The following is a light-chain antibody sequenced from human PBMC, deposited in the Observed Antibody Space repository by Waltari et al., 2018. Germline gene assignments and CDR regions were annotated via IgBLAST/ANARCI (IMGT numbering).Light chain of an antibody. CDR3: FSYAGSYTLGV. CDR2: DVF. Sequence: QSALPQPRSVSGSPGNAVTIPCNGTSADIGGYRYVSWYQQHPGKAPKLIIYDVFKRPSGGPDRRSGSKAGTTASLTISGLQADDEANYYGFSYAGSYTLGVFGVGTKVAVL. J-gene: IGLJ1*01. V-gene: IGLV2-11*01. CDR1: SADIGGYRY.